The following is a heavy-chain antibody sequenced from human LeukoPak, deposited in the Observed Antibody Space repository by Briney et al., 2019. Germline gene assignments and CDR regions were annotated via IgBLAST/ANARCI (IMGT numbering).Heavy chain of an antibody. V-gene: IGHV3-23*01. D-gene: IGHD2-15*01. CDR2: ISASGRTT. J-gene: IGHJ4*02. CDR3: AKLCSGGSCYWNY. CDR1: GFTFSSYA. Sequence: GGSLRLSCAASGFTFSSYAMSWVRQAPGKGLEWVSHISASGRTTDYADSVKGRFTISRDNSKNTVYLQMNSLRAEDAAVYYCAKLCSGGSCYWNYWGQGTLVSVSS.